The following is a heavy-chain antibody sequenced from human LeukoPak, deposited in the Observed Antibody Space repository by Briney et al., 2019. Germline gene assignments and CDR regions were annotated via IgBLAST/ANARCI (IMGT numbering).Heavy chain of an antibody. V-gene: IGHV3-30*18. J-gene: IGHJ6*03. CDR2: TSFDGSSK. D-gene: IGHD2-2*01. CDR3: AKAADQYYYYYFYYMDV. CDR1: RFTFSSYG. Sequence: PGGSLRLSCAASRFTFSSYGMHWVRQAPGKGLEWVAVTSFDGSSKDYAQSVKGRFTISRDNSKNTLYLQMNSLRVEDTAVYYCAKAADQYYYYYFYYMDVWGKGTTVTVSS.